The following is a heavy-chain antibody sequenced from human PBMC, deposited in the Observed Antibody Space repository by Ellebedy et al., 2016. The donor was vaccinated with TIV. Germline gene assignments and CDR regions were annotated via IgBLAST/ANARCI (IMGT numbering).Heavy chain of an antibody. CDR3: ARERGMDV. CDR2: IYYSGST. J-gene: IGHJ6*02. CDR1: GGSISSYY. Sequence: SETLSLTXTVSGGSISSYYWSWIRQPPGKGLEWIGYIYYSGSTNYNPSLKSRVTMSVDTSKNQFSLKLSSVTAADTAVYYCARERGMDVWGQGTTVTVSS. V-gene: IGHV4-59*12.